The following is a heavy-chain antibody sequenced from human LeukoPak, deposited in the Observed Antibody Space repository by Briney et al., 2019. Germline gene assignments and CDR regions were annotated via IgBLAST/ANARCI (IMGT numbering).Heavy chain of an antibody. CDR1: GGSISSYY. V-gene: IGHV4-59*08. CDR2: IYYSGST. Sequence: PSETLSLTCAVYGGSISSYYWSWIRQPPGKGLEWIGYIYYSGSTNYNPSLKSRVTISVDTSKNQFSLKLSSVTAADTAVYYCARNEGVVFRPTSNWFDPWGQGTLVTVSS. J-gene: IGHJ5*02. D-gene: IGHD1-1*01. CDR3: ARNEGVVFRPTSNWFDP.